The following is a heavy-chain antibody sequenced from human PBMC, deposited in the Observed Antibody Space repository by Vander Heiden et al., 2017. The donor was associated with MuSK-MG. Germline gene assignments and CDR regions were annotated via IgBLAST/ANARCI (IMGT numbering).Heavy chain of an antibody. J-gene: IGHJ3*02. CDR3: ARAPIAADDAFDI. D-gene: IGHD6-13*01. CDR1: GYTFTGYY. CDR2: INPNSGGT. V-gene: IGHV1-2*02. Sequence: QVQLVQSGAEVKKPVASVKVSCKASGYTFTGYYMHWVRQAPGQGLGWMGWINPNSGGTNYAQKFQGRATMTRDTSISTAYMELSRLRSDDTAVYYCARAPIAADDAFDIWGQGTMVTVSS.